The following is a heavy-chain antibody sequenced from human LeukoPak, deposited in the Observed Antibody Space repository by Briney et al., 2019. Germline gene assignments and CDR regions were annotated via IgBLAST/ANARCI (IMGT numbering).Heavy chain of an antibody. D-gene: IGHD3-22*01. Sequence: SETLSLTCTVSGGSISSYYWSWIRQPPGKGLEWIGYIYYSGSTNYNPSLKSRVTISVDTSKNQFSLKLSSVTAADTAVYYCARGRYYYDSSGYPNWFDPWGQGILVTVSS. J-gene: IGHJ5*02. V-gene: IGHV4-59*01. CDR3: ARGRYYYDSSGYPNWFDP. CDR1: GGSISSYY. CDR2: IYYSGST.